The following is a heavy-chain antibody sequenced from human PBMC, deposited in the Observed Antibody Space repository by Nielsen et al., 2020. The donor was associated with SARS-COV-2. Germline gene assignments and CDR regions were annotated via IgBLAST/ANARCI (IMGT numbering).Heavy chain of an antibody. CDR2: IYYGGST. D-gene: IGHD6-19*01. J-gene: IGHJ5*02. CDR1: GGSISSSSYY. Sequence: SETLSLTCIVSGGSISSSSYYWGWIRQPPGKGLEWIGSIYYGGSTFYNSSLRSRVTISVDTSKNQFSLKLSSVTAADTAVYYCAKTTAGAPWFDPWGQGTLVTVSS. CDR3: AKTTAGAPWFDP. V-gene: IGHV4-39*07.